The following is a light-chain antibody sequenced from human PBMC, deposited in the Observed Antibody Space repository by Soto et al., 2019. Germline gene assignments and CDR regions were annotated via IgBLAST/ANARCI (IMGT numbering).Light chain of an antibody. CDR1: SSDVGSYNL. Sequence: QSALTQPASVSGSPGQSITISCTGTSSDVGSYNLVSWYQQHPGKAPKLIIYEVSERPSGVSHHFSGSKSGNTASLTISGLQAEDEADYYCCSYATPRLFGGGTQLTVL. CDR2: EVS. CDR3: CSYATPRL. V-gene: IGLV2-23*02. J-gene: IGLJ2*01.